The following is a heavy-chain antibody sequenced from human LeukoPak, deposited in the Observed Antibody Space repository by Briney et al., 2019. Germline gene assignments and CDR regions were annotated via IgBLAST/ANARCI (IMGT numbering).Heavy chain of an antibody. V-gene: IGHV3-7*01. J-gene: IGHJ6*03. CDR2: IKQDGSEK. Sequence: GGSLRLSCAASGFTFSSYWMSWVRQAPGKGLEWVANIKQDGSEKYYVDSVKGRFTISRDNAKNSLYLQMNGLRAEDTAVYYCARESSGSSSWEYYYYYYMDVWGKGTTVTVSS. CDR1: GFTFSSYW. CDR3: ARESSGSSSWEYYYYYYMDV. D-gene: IGHD6-13*01.